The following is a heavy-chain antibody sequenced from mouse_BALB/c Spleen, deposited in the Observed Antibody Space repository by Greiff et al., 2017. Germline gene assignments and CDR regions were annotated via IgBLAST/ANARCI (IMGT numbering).Heavy chain of an antibody. CDR3: ARYVYGSSHWYFDV. CDR1: GFTFSSYT. Sequence: EVKLVESGGGLVQPGGSLKLSCAASGFTFSSYTMSWVRQTPEKRLEWVAYISNGGGSTYYPDTVKGRFTISRDNAKNTLYLQMSSLRSEDTALYYCARYVYGSSHWYFDVWGAGTTVTVSS. V-gene: IGHV5-12-2*01. D-gene: IGHD1-1*01. J-gene: IGHJ1*01. CDR2: ISNGGGST.